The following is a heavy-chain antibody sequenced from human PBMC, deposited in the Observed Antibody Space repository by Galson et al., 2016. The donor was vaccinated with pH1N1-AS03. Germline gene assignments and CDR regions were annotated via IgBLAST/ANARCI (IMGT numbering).Heavy chain of an antibody. CDR1: GFTFTSST. V-gene: IGHV3-21*01. CDR2: ITSSSTYI. J-gene: IGHJ4*02. CDR3: ARGRIGCTSTSCYGVDY. D-gene: IGHD2-2*01. Sequence: SLRLSCAASGFTFTSSTMSWVRQAPGKGLEWVSSITSSSTYIYYADSVKGRFSISRDNAKNTLYLQMNSLRVEDTAVYYCARGRIGCTSTSCYGVDYWGQGTLVTVSS.